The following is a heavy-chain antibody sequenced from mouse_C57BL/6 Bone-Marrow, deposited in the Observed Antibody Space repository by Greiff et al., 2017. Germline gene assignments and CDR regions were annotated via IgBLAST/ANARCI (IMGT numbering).Heavy chain of an antibody. CDR2: ISSGSSTI. Sequence: EVKVEASGGGLVKPGGSLKLSCAASGFTFSDYGMHWVRQAPEKGLEWVAYISSGSSTIYYADTVKGRFTISRDNAKNTLFLQMTSLRSEDTAMYYCARPAGPVGGQGTTLTVSS. D-gene: IGHD4-1*01. V-gene: IGHV5-17*01. CDR1: GFTFSDYG. CDR3: ARPAGPV. J-gene: IGHJ2*01.